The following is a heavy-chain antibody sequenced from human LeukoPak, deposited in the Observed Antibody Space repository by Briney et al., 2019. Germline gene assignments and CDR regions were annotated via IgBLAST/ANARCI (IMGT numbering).Heavy chain of an antibody. J-gene: IGHJ4*02. CDR1: GGSISNYF. D-gene: IGHD3/OR15-3a*01. V-gene: IGHV4-4*07. CDR3: ARQTGSGLFILP. Sequence: SETLSLTCTVSGGSISNYFWTWIRQPAGKGLEWIGRIYSSGTTNYNPSLKSRVTMSVDTSKNQFSLKLSSVTAADTAVYYCARQTGSGLFILPGGQGTLVTVSS. CDR2: IYSSGTT.